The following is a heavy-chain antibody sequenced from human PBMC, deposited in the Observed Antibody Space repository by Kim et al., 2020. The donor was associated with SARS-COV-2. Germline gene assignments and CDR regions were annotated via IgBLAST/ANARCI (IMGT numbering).Heavy chain of an antibody. D-gene: IGHD6-19*01. V-gene: IGHV4-59*01. J-gene: IGHJ4*02. CDR3: ARADSSGQNFDY. Sequence: YNPSLKSRVTISVDTSKNQFSLKLSSVTAADTAVYYCARADSSGQNFDYWGQGTLVTVSS.